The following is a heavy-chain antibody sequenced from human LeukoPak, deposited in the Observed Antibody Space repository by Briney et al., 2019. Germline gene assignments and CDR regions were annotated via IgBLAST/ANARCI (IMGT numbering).Heavy chain of an antibody. CDR1: EITVSTNH. CDR2: IYDGGST. Sequence: EPGGSLRLSCAASEITVSTNHMTWVRLAPGKGLEWVSVIYDGGSTYYADSVKGRFTISRDNPKNTLFLQMNSLRAEDTAVYYCARHDYDSSGYYGYYGVDVWGQGTTVTVSS. D-gene: IGHD3-22*01. CDR3: ARHDYDSSGYYGYYGVDV. J-gene: IGHJ6*02. V-gene: IGHV3-66*04.